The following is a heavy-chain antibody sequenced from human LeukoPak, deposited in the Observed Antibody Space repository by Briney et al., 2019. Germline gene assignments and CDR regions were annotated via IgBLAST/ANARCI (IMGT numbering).Heavy chain of an antibody. J-gene: IGHJ4*02. D-gene: IGHD1-26*01. CDR1: GITFSNYA. Sequence: GFLRLSCAASGITFSNYAMSWVRQAPGKGLEWVSAISGSGGSTYYADSVKGRFTISRDNSKNTLYLQMNSLRAEDTAVYYCAKALYSGSYYVFDYWGQGTLVTVSS. CDR2: ISGSGGST. V-gene: IGHV3-23*01. CDR3: AKALYSGSYYVFDY.